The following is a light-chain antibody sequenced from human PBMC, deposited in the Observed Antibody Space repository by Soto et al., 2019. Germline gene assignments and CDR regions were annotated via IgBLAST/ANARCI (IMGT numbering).Light chain of an antibody. CDR3: QRYNNRRPST. CDR1: QSVSSY. V-gene: IGKV3D-15*03. CDR2: DAS. J-gene: IGKJ1*01. Sequence: EMVVTQSRATRALFSGDGVTLYFRASQSVSSYLAWYQQKPGQAPRLLIYDASNRATGIPARFSGSGSGTDFTLTISILHSEAFAVYLRQRYNNRRPSTLGQGTKVDIK.